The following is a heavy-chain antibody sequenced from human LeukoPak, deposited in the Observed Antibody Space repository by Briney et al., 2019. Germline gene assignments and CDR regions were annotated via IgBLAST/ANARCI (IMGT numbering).Heavy chain of an antibody. Sequence: PSQTLSLTCTVSGGSISTGGYYWTWIRQHPGKGLEWIGYIYNSGNTYYNPSLESRVTISGDTSKNQFSLKLNSVTAADTAVYYCARTAGWSYGFDYGGQGTLVTVSS. D-gene: IGHD5-18*01. J-gene: IGHJ4*02. V-gene: IGHV4-31*03. CDR3: ARTAGWSYGFDY. CDR2: IYNSGNT. CDR1: GGSISTGGYY.